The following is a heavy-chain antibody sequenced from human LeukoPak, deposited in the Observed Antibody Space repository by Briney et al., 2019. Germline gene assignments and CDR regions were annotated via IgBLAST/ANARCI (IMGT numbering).Heavy chain of an antibody. CDR2: INSDGSST. J-gene: IGHJ3*02. CDR1: GFTFSSYW. Sequence: GGSLRLSCAASGFTFSSYWMHWVRQAPGKGLVWVSRINSDGSSTSYADSVKGRFTISRDNAKNTLYLQMNSLRAEDTAVYYCAKDILGSSWRYLGAFDIWGQGTMVTVSS. V-gene: IGHV3-74*01. CDR3: AKDILGSSWRYLGAFDI. D-gene: IGHD6-13*01.